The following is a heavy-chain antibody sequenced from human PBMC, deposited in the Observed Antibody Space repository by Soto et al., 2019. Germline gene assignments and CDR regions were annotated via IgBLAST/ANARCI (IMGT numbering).Heavy chain of an antibody. CDR1: GFTFSSYG. CDR2: ISFDGSNK. V-gene: IGHV3-30*18. J-gene: IGHJ4*02. Sequence: GGSLRLSCAASGFTFSSYGMHWVRQAPGKGLEWVAVISFDGSNKYYADSVKGRFTISRDNSKNTLYLQMNSLRAEDTAVYYCAKNPVGATVPPFDYWGQGTLVTVSS. CDR3: AKNPVGATVPPFDY. D-gene: IGHD1-26*01.